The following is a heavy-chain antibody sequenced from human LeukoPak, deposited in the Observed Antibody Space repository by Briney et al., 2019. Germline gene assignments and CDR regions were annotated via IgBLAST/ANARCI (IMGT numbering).Heavy chain of an antibody. V-gene: IGHV4-59*12. J-gene: IGHJ4*02. D-gene: IGHD3-16*02. CDR3: ARGRIMITFGGVIVKVGYYFDY. Sequence: PSETLSLTCTVSGGPISSYYWSWIRQPPGKGLEWIGYIYYSGSTNYNPSLKSRVTISVDTSKNQFSLKLSSVTAADTAVYYCARGRIMITFGGVIVKVGYYFDYWGQGTLVTVSS. CDR1: GGPISSYY. CDR2: IYYSGST.